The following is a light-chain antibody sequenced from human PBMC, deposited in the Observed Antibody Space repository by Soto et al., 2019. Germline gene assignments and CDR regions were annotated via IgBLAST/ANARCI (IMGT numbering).Light chain of an antibody. Sequence: LTQPHSVSESPGKTVTISCTGSSGSIASNYVHWYQQHPGKAPKLMIYEGSKRPSGVSNRFSGSKSGNTASLTISGLQAEDEADYYCCSYAGSSTWVFGGGTKLTVL. J-gene: IGLJ3*02. CDR1: SGSIASNY. CDR2: EGS. CDR3: CSYAGSSTWV. V-gene: IGLV2-23*01.